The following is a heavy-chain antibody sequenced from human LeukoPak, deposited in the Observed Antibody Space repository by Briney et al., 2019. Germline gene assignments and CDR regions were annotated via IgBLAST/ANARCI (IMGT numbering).Heavy chain of an antibody. CDR2: ISNTGTGT. CDR3: TKVPPLVVVPDVEAFDI. J-gene: IGHJ3*02. V-gene: IGHV3-23*01. CDR1: GFTFSRYV. D-gene: IGHD2-15*01. Sequence: GGSLRLSCAASGFTFSRYVMSRVRQAPRKGLEWVADISNTGTGTFYADSVKGRFTISRDNSGNTLYLQMSRLRAEDTALYYCTKVPPLVVVPDVEAFDIWGQGTMVSVSS.